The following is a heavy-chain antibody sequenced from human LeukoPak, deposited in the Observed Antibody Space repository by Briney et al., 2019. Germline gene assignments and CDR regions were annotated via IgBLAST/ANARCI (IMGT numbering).Heavy chain of an antibody. CDR1: GGSISSYY. D-gene: IGHD2-2*01. CDR3: VRDRCSSSSCYGGEVGSFDF. J-gene: IGHJ4*02. V-gene: IGHV4-59*01. CDR2: IYYNGYT. Sequence: SETLSLTCTVSGGSISSYYWSWIRQPPGKGLEWIGNIYYNGYTNYSPSLKSRVTISVDTSKNQFFLKLTSVTAADTAVYFCVRDRCSSSSCYGGEVGSFDFWGQGSLVTVSS.